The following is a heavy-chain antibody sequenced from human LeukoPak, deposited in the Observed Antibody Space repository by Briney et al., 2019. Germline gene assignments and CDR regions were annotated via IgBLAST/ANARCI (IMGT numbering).Heavy chain of an antibody. V-gene: IGHV4-31*03. CDR1: GGSISSGGYY. CDR3: ASAYYYDSSGYPD. CDR2: IYYSGST. Sequence: SETLSLTCTVSGGSISSGGYYWSWIRQHPWKGLEWIGYIYYSGSTYYNPSLKSRVTISVDTSKNQFSLKLSSVTAADTAVYYCASAYYYDSSGYPDWGQGTLVTVSS. J-gene: IGHJ4*02. D-gene: IGHD3-22*01.